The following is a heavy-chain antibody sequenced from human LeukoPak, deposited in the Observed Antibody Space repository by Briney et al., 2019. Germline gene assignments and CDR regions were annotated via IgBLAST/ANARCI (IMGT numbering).Heavy chain of an antibody. CDR2: ISCSSSYI. D-gene: IGHD6-19*01. J-gene: IGHJ4*02. CDR1: GFTFSSYT. CDR3: ARDPTTTTGGWYSDY. Sequence: GGSLRLSCAASGFTFSSYTMHWVRQAPGKGLEWVSSISCSSSYIYYTDSVKGRFTISRDTAKNSLYLQMNSLRAVDTAVSFCARDPTTTTGGWYSDYWGQGTLVTVSS. V-gene: IGHV3-21*01.